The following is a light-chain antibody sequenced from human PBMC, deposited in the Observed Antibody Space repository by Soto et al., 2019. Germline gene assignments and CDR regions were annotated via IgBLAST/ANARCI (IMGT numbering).Light chain of an antibody. CDR1: QSVSGY. CDR3: QQYNNWPRT. CDR2: RIF. Sequence: EIVMTQSPGTVSVSPGETVTLSCRASQSVSGYLDWFHQKPGQAPRLVLLRIFTRAIGVPARFSGSGSATEFTLTISSLQSEDSAIYYCQQYNNWPRTFGQGTKVDI. J-gene: IGKJ1*01. V-gene: IGKV3-15*01.